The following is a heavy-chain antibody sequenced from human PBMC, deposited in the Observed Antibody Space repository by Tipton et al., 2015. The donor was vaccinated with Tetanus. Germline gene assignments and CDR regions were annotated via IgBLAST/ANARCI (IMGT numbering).Heavy chain of an antibody. CDR3: ARAAVAGTEFFDY. V-gene: IGHV3-33*01. Sequence: SLRLSCVASGFTFSSHGMHWVRQTPDKGLEWVAVIWYDGNDKYYGDSVKGRFTISRDNSRNMVFLEMNSLRSDDTGIYYCARAAVAGTEFFDYWGQGTLVSVSS. CDR1: GFTFSSHG. CDR2: IWYDGNDK. D-gene: IGHD6-19*01. J-gene: IGHJ4*02.